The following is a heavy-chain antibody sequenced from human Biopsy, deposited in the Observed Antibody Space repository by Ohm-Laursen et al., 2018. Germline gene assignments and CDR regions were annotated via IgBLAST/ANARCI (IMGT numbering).Heavy chain of an antibody. CDR2: IYYHGRT. J-gene: IGHJ6*02. V-gene: IGHV4-59*01. CDR3: ARAINKTGWTDYYFYGMDV. CDR1: GGSMSREY. D-gene: IGHD6-19*01. Sequence: TLSLTCTVSGGSMSREYWGWIPQTPGKGLEGIGYIYYHGRTNYNPSLKSRVTISVDNSKNQFSLRLNPVTAADTAVYYRARAINKTGWTDYYFYGMDVWGQGTTVTVSS.